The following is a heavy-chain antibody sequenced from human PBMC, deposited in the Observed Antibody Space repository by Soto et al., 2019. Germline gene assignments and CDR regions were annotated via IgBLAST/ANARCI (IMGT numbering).Heavy chain of an antibody. Sequence: QVQFVQSGAEVKKPGASVKVSCKTSGYTFTTYAIHWVRQAPGQRLNWMGWINSDNGNTKYSQEFQGRVTITRDTSATTAYMELSSLTSADTALYYCARGQRGYDLWTAFDHRGQGTLVSVSS. V-gene: IGHV1-3*01. D-gene: IGHD3-9*01. CDR2: INSDNGNT. J-gene: IGHJ4*02. CDR3: ARGQRGYDLWTAFDH. CDR1: GYTFTTYA.